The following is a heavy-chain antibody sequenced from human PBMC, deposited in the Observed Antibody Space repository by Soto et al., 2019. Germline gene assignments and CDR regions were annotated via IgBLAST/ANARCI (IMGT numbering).Heavy chain of an antibody. Sequence: PGGSLRLSCAASGFTFSSYGMHWVRQAPGKGLERVAVISYDGKKKYYADSVKGRFTISRDNSKYTLYMQMNSLRAEDTAVYYCAKSEVKGYYYDSSGTLLFDYWGQGTLVTVSS. D-gene: IGHD3-22*01. CDR2: ISYDGKKK. CDR1: GFTFSSYG. V-gene: IGHV3-30*18. J-gene: IGHJ4*02. CDR3: AKSEVKGYYYDSSGTLLFDY.